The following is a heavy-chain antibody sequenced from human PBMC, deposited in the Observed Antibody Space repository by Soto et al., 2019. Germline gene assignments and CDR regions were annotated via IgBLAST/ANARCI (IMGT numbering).Heavy chain of an antibody. V-gene: IGHV6-1*01. J-gene: IGHJ6*02. CDR2: TYYRSKWYN. CDR1: GESVSSNSAA. CDR3: ARLRYDFWSGYQYYYYGMDV. Sequence: SQALSITCAISGESVSSNSAAWTWIRQSPSRGLEWLGRTYYRSKWYNDYAVSVKSRITINPDTSKNQFSLQLNSVTPEDTAVYYCARLRYDFWSGYQYYYYGMDVWGQGTTVTVSS. D-gene: IGHD3-3*01.